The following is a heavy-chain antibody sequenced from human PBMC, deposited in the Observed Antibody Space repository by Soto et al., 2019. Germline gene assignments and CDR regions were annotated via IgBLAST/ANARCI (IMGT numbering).Heavy chain of an antibody. CDR2: INPNSGDT. J-gene: IGHJ6*02. V-gene: IGHV1-2*02. CDR3: AKGGAIVAAGTRVYLYNAMDV. Sequence: AAVKVSCKASGYTFTGYYVHWVRQAPGEGLEWMGWINPNSGDTYLAQRFQGRVTMNRDTSIGTAYMELRGLTSDDTAEYYCAKGGAIVAAGTRVYLYNAMDVWGQGTTVTVS. D-gene: IGHD1-26*01. CDR1: GYTFTGYY.